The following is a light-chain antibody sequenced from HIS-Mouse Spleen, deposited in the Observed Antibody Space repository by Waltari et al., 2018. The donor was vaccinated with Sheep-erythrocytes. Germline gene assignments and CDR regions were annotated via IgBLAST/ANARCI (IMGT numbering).Light chain of an antibody. CDR2: AAS. J-gene: IGKJ2*01. CDR1: KGISSY. Sequence: AIWMNQSPSLLSASTGDRVTISSRMIKGISSYLAWYQQKPGNAPELLIYAASTLQSGVPSMFSGSGSGTDFTLTISCLQSEDFATYYCQQYYSFPYTFGQGTKLEIK. V-gene: IGKV1D-8*02. CDR3: QQYYSFPYT.